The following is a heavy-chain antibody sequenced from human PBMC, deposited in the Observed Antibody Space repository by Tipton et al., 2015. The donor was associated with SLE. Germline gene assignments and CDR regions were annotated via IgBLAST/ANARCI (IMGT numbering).Heavy chain of an antibody. V-gene: IGHV4-39*07. CDR1: GGSISSASYF. CDR2: IYHNGNT. CDR3: ARDFLGYSSSWYV. Sequence: TLSLTCTVSGGSISSASYFWGWIRQPPGKGLEWIGSIYHNGNTYNNPSLRGRVTISVDTSKNQFSLKLGSVTAADTAVYYCARDFLGYSSSWYVWGQGTLVTVSS. D-gene: IGHD6-13*01. J-gene: IGHJ4*02.